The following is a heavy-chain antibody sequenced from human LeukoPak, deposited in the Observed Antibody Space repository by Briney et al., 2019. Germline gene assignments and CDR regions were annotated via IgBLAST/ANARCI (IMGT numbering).Heavy chain of an antibody. Sequence: GASVKVSCKASGYTFTSYYMHWVRQAPGQGLEWMGIINPSGGSTSYAQKFQGRVTMTRDTSTSTVYMELSSLRSEDTAVYYCARGYCSSTSCLPVYNWFDPWGQGTLVTVSS. CDR1: GYTFTSYY. CDR3: ARGYCSSTSCLPVYNWFDP. CDR2: INPSGGST. V-gene: IGHV1-46*01. D-gene: IGHD2-2*01. J-gene: IGHJ5*02.